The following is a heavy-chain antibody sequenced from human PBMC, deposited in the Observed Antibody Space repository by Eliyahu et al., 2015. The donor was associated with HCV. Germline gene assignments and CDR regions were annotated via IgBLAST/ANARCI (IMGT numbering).Heavy chain of an antibody. CDR3: VKDGGRGPISSPGVFDY. D-gene: IGHD2-15*01. V-gene: IGHV3-9*01. Sequence: EVQLVESGGGLVQPGRSLRLXCAASGFPFEXXAMHWVRQAPGKGLEWVSGISWNIGTIGYADSVKGRFTISRDNTKNSLYLQMNTLRAEDTAFYYCVKDGGRGPISSPGVFDYWGQGTLVTVSS. J-gene: IGHJ4*02. CDR2: ISWNIGTI. CDR1: GFPFEXXA.